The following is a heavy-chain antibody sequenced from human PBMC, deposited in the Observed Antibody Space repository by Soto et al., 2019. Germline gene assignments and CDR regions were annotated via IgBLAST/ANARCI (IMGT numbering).Heavy chain of an antibody. CDR3: ATRHDVWGSYRGPLEY. CDR1: GYTFTSYG. CDR2: ISAYNGNT. J-gene: IGHJ4*02. Sequence: QVQLVQSGAEVKKPGASVKVSCKASGYTFTSYGISWVRQAPGQGLEWMGWISAYNGNTNYAQKLQGRVTMTTDTYTSTAAMELRSLRSDDTAVYYCATRHDVWGSYRGPLEYWGKGTLVTVSS. D-gene: IGHD3-16*02. V-gene: IGHV1-18*01.